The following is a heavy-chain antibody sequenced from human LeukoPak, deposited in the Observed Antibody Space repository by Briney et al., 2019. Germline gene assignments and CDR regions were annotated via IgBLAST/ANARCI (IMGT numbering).Heavy chain of an antibody. CDR2: ISSSSYI. V-gene: IGHV3-21*01. Sequence: PGGPLRLSCAASGFTFSSYSMNWVRQAPGKGLEWVSSISSSSYIYYADSVKGRFTISRDNAKNSLYLQMNSLRAEDTAVYYCARDGAAADFDYWGQGTLVTVSS. D-gene: IGHD6-13*01. CDR1: GFTFSSYS. J-gene: IGHJ4*02. CDR3: ARDGAAADFDY.